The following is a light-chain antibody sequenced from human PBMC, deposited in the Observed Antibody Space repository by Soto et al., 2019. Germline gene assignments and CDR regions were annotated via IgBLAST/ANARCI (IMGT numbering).Light chain of an antibody. Sequence: EIVLTQSPGTLSLSPGERATLSCRASQSVSSSFLAWYQQKPGQAPRLLIYGASDRATGIPDRFRGSGSGTDFTLTITRLEPEDFAVYYCQQYDSSPRTFGQGTKVEI. CDR3: QQYDSSPRT. V-gene: IGKV3-20*01. CDR1: QSVSSSF. J-gene: IGKJ1*01. CDR2: GAS.